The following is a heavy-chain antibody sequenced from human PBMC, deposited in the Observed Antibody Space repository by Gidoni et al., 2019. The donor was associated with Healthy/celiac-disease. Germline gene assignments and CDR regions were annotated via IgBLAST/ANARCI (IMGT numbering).Heavy chain of an antibody. D-gene: IGHD2-2*01. J-gene: IGHJ2*01. Sequence: QLQLQESGPGLVKPSETLSLTCPVSGGSISSSSYYWGWIRQPPGKGLEWIGSIYYSGSTYYNPSLKSRVTISVDTSKNQFSLKLSSVTAADTAVYYCARRVDVVVPAANWYFDLWGRGTLVTVSS. CDR2: IYYSGST. CDR3: ARRVDVVVPAANWYFDL. V-gene: IGHV4-39*01. CDR1: GGSISSSSYY.